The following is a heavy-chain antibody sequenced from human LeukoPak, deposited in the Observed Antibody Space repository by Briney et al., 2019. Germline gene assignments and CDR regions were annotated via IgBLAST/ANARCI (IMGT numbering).Heavy chain of an antibody. CDR3: ARDGVVSMELDY. J-gene: IGHJ4*02. V-gene: IGHV4-61*02. D-gene: IGHD3-3*01. CDR2: IYPSGNT. CDR1: GDSLSNSRHY. Sequence: SETLSLTCTVSGDSLSNSRHYWRWIRQPAGKALEWIGRIYPSGNTNYNPSLKSRVSISLDTSNNQFSLTLKSVTAADTAMYYCARDGVVSMELDYWGQGTLVTVSS.